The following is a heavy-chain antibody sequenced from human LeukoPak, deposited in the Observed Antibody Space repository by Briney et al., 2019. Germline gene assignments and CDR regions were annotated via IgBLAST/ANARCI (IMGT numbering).Heavy chain of an antibody. J-gene: IGHJ4*02. Sequence: SETLSLTCAVYGGSFSGYYWSWIRQPPGKGLEWIGEINHTGSNNYNPSLKSRVTISVDTSKNQFSLKLSSVTAADTAVYYCAGNWNYGYDYWGQGTLVTVSS. D-gene: IGHD1-7*01. CDR2: INHTGSN. CDR1: GGSFSGYY. V-gene: IGHV4-34*01. CDR3: AGNWNYGYDY.